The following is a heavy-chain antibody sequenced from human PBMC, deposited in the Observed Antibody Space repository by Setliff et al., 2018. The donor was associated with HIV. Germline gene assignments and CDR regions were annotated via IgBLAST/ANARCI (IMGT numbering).Heavy chain of an antibody. CDR2: IYTSGST. CDR3: ARDLKRELVQGGDAFDI. Sequence: SETLSLTCTVSGGSISSGNYYWSWIRQPAGKGLEWIGRIYTSGSTNYNPSLKSRVTISVDSSKNQFSLKLSSVSAADTAVYYRARDLKRELVQGGDAFDIWG. J-gene: IGHJ3*02. CDR1: GGSISSGNYY. D-gene: IGHD1-26*01. V-gene: IGHV4-61*02.